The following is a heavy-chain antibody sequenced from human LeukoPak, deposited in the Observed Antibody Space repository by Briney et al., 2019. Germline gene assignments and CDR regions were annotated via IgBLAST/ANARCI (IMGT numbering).Heavy chain of an antibody. J-gene: IGHJ4*02. V-gene: IGHV5-51*01. CDR2: IYPGDSDT. CDR1: GYSFTSYW. D-gene: IGHD6-13*01. CDR3: ARGRSTVAGRNYFDY. Sequence: GESLKISCKASGYSFTSYWIGWVRQMPGKGLEWMGIIYPGDSDTRYSPSFQGQVTISAGKSIATAYLQWSGLEASDTAMYFCARGRSTVAGRNYFDYWGQGTLVTVSS.